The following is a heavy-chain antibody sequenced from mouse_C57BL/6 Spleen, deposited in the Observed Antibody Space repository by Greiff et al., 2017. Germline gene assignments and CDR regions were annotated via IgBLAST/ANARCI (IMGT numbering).Heavy chain of an antibody. D-gene: IGHD3-1*01. CDR1: GYAFSSSW. CDR3: ARKGATDYYAMDY. CDR2: IYPGDGDT. J-gene: IGHJ4*01. Sequence: VHLVESGPELVKPGASVKISCKASGYAFSSSWMNWVKQRPGKGLEWIGRIYPGDGDTNYNGKFKGKATLTADKSSSTAYMQLSSLTSEDSAVYFCARKGATDYYAMDYWGQGTSVTVSS. V-gene: IGHV1-82*01.